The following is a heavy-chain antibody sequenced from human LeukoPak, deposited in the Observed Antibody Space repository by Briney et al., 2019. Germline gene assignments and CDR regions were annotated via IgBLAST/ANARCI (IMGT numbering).Heavy chain of an antibody. CDR1: GYTFTSYY. CDR2: INPSGGST. J-gene: IGHJ6*02. CDR3: AEAYCGGDCYSPDYYGMDV. D-gene: IGHD2-21*02. Sequence: ASVKVSCKASGYTFTSYYMHWVRQAPGQGLEWMGIINPSGGSTSYAQKFQGRVTMTRDTSTSTVYMELSSLRSEDTAVYYCAEAYCGGDCYSPDYYGMDVWGQGTTVTVSS. V-gene: IGHV1-46*01.